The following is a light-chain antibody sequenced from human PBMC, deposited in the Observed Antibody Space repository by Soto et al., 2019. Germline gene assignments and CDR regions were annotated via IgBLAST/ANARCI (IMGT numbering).Light chain of an antibody. CDR2: EVS. CDR1: SSDVGGYNY. Sequence: QSALTQPASVSGSPGQSITISCTGTSSDVGGYNYVSWYQQHPGKAPKLMIYEVSNRTSGVSNRFSGSKSGNTASLTISGLQAEDEADYYCRSYTSSSTLYVFGTGTKLTVL. V-gene: IGLV2-14*01. CDR3: RSYTSSSTLYV. J-gene: IGLJ1*01.